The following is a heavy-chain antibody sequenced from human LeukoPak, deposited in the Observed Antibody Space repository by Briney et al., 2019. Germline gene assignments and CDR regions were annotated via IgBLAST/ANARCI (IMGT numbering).Heavy chain of an antibody. CDR1: GFSFSNYG. J-gene: IGHJ4*02. V-gene: IGHV3-30*02. Sequence: PGGSLRLPCAASGFSFSNYGMHWVRQAPGKGLEWVAFIRYDGNNKFYADSVKGRFTISRDNSKNTLYLQTDSLRAEDTAVYYCAKRGNYYESSGYYYFDYWGQGTLVTVSS. D-gene: IGHD3-22*01. CDR2: IRYDGNNK. CDR3: AKRGNYYESSGYYYFDY.